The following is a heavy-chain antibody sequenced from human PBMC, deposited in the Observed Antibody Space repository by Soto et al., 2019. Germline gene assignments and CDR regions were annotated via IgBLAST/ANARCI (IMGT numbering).Heavy chain of an antibody. CDR2: ISHDGTNK. J-gene: IGHJ4*02. Sequence: PGGSLRLSCAASGFTFSAYGMHWVRQAPGKGLEWVAAISHDGTNKNYGDSVKGRFTISRDNSKKTLYLQMNSLRPEDTALYYCAKDEYYYSRSGYYIFDSWGQGT. CDR3: AKDEYYYSRSGYYIFDS. CDR1: GFTFSAYG. V-gene: IGHV3-30*18. D-gene: IGHD3-22*01.